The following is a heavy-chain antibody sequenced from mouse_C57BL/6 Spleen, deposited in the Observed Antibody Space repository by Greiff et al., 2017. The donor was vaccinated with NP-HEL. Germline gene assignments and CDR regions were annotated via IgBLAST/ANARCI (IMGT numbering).Heavy chain of an antibody. CDR3: VGDSSGYVWFAY. CDR1: GFTFNTYA. V-gene: IGHV10-3*01. J-gene: IGHJ3*01. D-gene: IGHD3-2*02. Sequence: EVKLMESGGGLVQPKGSLKLSCAASGFTFNTYAMHWVRQAPGKGLEWVARIRSKSSTYATYYADSVKDRFTISRDDSQSMLYLQMNNLKTEDTAMYYCVGDSSGYVWFAYWGQGTLVTVSA. CDR2: IRSKSSTYAT.